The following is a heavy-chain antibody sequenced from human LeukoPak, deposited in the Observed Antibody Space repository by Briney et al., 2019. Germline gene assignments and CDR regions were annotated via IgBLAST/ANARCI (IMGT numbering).Heavy chain of an antibody. CDR2: FDPEDGET. CDR3: ATLSSGSFPLGAYYYYGMDV. J-gene: IGHJ6*02. V-gene: IGHV1-24*01. CDR1: GYTLTELS. Sequence: ASVTVSCKVSGYTLTELSMHWVRQAPGKGLEWMGGFDPEDGETIYAQKFQGRVTMTEDTSTDTAYMELSSLRSEDTAVYYCATLSSGSFPLGAYYYYGMDVWGQGTTVTVSS. D-gene: IGHD1-26*01.